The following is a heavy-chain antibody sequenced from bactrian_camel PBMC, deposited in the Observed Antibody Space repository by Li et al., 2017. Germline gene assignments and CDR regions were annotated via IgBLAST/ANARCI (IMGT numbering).Heavy chain of an antibody. J-gene: IGHJ4*01. D-gene: IGHD6*01. Sequence: HVQLVESGGGSVQAGESLKLSCAVSGTILNRCASAWYRQAPGRERELISSISRDGTTNYADPVKGRFTISHDRSKNMGYLQMNNLKPEDTGIYYCAADLRRCSISWYRRQEYNSWGQGTQVTVS. V-gene: IGHV3S53*01. CDR1: GTILNRCA. CDR2: ISRDGTT. CDR3: AADLRRCSISWYRRQEYNS.